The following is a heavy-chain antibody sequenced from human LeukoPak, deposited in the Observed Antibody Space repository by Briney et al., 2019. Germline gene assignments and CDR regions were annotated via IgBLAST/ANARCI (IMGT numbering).Heavy chain of an antibody. D-gene: IGHD3-10*01. CDR3: ARGHGSYYYYMDV. CDR2: INPNSGGT. CDR1: GYTFTDFY. Sequence: ASVKVSCKASGYTFTDFYMHWVRQAPGQGLEWMGWINPNSGGTNYAQKFQGRVTMTRNTSISTAYMELSSLRSDDTAVYYCARGHGSYYYYMDVWGKGTTVTVSS. V-gene: IGHV1-2*02. J-gene: IGHJ6*03.